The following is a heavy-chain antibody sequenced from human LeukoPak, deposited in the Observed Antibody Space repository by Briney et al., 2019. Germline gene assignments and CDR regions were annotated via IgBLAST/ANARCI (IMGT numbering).Heavy chain of an antibody. J-gene: IGHJ4*02. CDR1: GGSISSSGYY. D-gene: IGHD2-21*02. CDR3: ARSVTAPYYCFDN. V-gene: IGHV4-61*02. CDR2: IYTSGST. Sequence: SETLSLTCTVSGGSISSSGYYWSWIRQPAGKGLEWIGRIYTSGSTNYNPSLKSRVTISVDTSKNQFSLKLSSVTAADTAVYYCARSVTAPYYCFDNWGRGTLVTVSS.